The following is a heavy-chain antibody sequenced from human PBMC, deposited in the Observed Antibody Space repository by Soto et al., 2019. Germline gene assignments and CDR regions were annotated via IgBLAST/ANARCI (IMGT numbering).Heavy chain of an antibody. D-gene: IGHD6-6*01. CDR1: GFTFSSYA. CDR2: ISGSGGST. V-gene: IGHV3-23*01. Sequence: LXLSCAASGFTFSSYAMSWVRQAPGKGLEWVSAISGSGGSTYYADSVKGRFTISRDNSKNTLYLQMNSLRAEDTAVYYCAKVKFEYSSSRGAFDIWGQGTMVTVSS. CDR3: AKVKFEYSSSRGAFDI. J-gene: IGHJ3*02.